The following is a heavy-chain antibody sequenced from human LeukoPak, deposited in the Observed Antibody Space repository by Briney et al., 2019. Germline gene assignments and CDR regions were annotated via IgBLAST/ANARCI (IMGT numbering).Heavy chain of an antibody. CDR3: ARSDRYCSSTSCYVY. CDR1: GYTFSGSY. D-gene: IGHD2-2*01. V-gene: IGHV1-2*06. Sequence: ASVKVSCKASGYTFSGSYIHWVRQAPGQGLEWMGRINPNSGDTNFAQTFQGRVTMTRDTSISTAYMELSRLRSDDTAVYYCARSDRYCSSTSCYVYWGQGTLVTVSS. CDR2: INPNSGDT. J-gene: IGHJ4*02.